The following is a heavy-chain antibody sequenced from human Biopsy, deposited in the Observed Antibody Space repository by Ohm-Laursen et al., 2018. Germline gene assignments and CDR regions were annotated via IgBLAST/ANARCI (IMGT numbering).Heavy chain of an antibody. CDR3: AKRGVERGRPLAY. V-gene: IGHV1-69*13. Sequence: VKISCKASGGTFSSYAISWVRQAPGQGLEWMGEINSMFGTTNYAQTFQGRVTVTADESTSTAYMEVSSLRSEDTAVYYCAKRGVERGRPLAYWGQGTLVTVSS. J-gene: IGHJ4*02. CDR1: GGTFSSYA. D-gene: IGHD1-1*01. CDR2: INSMFGTT.